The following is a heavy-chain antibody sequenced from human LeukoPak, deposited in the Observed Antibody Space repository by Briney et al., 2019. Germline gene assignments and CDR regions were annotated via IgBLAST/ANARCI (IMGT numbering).Heavy chain of an antibody. Sequence: KPSETLSLTCTVSGGSSSSYYWSWIRQPPGKGLEWIRYSHYSGNTNYNPSLKSRVTILLDTSENQFSLKLTSVTAADTAVYYCARGKSYGDYDYWGQGALVTVSS. J-gene: IGHJ4*02. V-gene: IGHV4-59*01. D-gene: IGHD4-17*01. CDR1: GGSSSSYY. CDR2: SHYSGNT. CDR3: ARGKSYGDYDY.